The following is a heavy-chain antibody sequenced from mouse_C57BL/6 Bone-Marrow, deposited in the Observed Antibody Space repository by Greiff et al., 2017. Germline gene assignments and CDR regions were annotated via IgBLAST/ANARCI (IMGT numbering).Heavy chain of an antibody. CDR3: TTYDYDD. CDR1: GFNIKDDY. V-gene: IGHV14-4*01. Sequence: VQLQQSGAELVRPGASVKLSCTASGFNIKDDYMHWVKQRPEQGLEWIGWIDPENGDTASASKFQGKATITADTSSNTAYLQLSSLTSEDTAVYYCTTYDYDDWGQGTTLTVSS. D-gene: IGHD2-4*01. CDR2: IDPENGDT. J-gene: IGHJ2*01.